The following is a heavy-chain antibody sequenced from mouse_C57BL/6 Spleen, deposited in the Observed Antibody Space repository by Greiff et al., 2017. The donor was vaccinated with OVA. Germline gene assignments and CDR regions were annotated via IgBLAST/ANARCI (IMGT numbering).Heavy chain of an antibody. Sequence: QVQLQQSGAELVKPGASVKISCKASGYAFSSYWMNWVKQRPGKGLEWIGQIYPGDGDTNYNGKFKGKATLTADKSSSTAYMQLSSLTSEDSAVYFCAGGDSNQAWFAYWGQGTLVTVSA. CDR1: GYAFSSYW. D-gene: IGHD2-5*01. J-gene: IGHJ3*01. CDR3: AGGDSNQAWFAY. CDR2: IYPGDGDT. V-gene: IGHV1-80*01.